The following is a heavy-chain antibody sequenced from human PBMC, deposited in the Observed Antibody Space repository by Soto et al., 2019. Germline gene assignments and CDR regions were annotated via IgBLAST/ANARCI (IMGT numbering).Heavy chain of an antibody. J-gene: IGHJ4*02. Sequence: EVQLVESGGGLVKPGGSLRLSCTASGFSFSTYSLNWVRQAPGKGLEWVSSISTTSIYLYYADSVKGRFTISRDNARNSLYLQMSSLRVEDTAVYYCASYGSGYGGDFWGQGTPVTVSS. CDR1: GFSFSTYS. V-gene: IGHV3-21*01. CDR3: ASYGSGYGGDF. CDR2: ISTTSIYL. D-gene: IGHD5-18*01.